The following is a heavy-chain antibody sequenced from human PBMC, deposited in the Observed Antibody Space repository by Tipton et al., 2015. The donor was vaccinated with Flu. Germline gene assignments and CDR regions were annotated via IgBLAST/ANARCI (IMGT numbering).Heavy chain of an antibody. CDR3: ARRDYSNYVSEPKNWFDP. CDR2: VHRSGNA. V-gene: IGHV4-38-2*01. J-gene: IGHJ5*02. Sequence: TLSLTCSVSGSSIGSDYYWGWIRQPPGQGLEWIGNVHRSGNAYYSPSFKSRVSMSVDTSRNQFSLKLSSVTAADAAVYYCARRDYSNYVSEPKNWFDPWGQGPLFTFPS. D-gene: IGHD4-11*01. CDR1: GSSIGSDYY.